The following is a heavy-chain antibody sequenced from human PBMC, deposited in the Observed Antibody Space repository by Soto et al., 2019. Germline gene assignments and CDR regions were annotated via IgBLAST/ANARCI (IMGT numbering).Heavy chain of an antibody. Sequence: PGGSLRLSCAASGFTFSSYEMNWVRQAPGKGLEWVSYISSSGSTIYYADSVKGRFTISRDNAKNSLYLQMNSLRAEDTAVYYCARGGADIVVVPAANHFDYWGQGTLVTVSS. CDR2: ISSSGSTI. CDR1: GFTFSSYE. CDR3: ARGGADIVVVPAANHFDY. D-gene: IGHD2-2*01. J-gene: IGHJ4*02. V-gene: IGHV3-48*03.